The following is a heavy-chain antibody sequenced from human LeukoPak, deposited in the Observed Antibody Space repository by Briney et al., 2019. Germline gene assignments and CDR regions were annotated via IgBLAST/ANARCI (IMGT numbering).Heavy chain of an antibody. CDR1: EFTFSSYS. CDR3: AKVSGGGLYYDGMDV. J-gene: IGHJ6*02. D-gene: IGHD1-14*01. CDR2: ITNSGNSK. V-gene: IGHV3-48*01. Sequence: GGSLRLSCAASEFTFSSYSMNWVRRAPGKGLEWVSYITNSGNSKSYADSVKGRFTISRDNTKSSLYLQMNGLRAEDTAVYYCAKVSGGGLYYDGMDVWGQGTTVTVSS.